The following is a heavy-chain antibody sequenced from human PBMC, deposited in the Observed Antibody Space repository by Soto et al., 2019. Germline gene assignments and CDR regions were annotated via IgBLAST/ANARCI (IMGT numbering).Heavy chain of an antibody. Sequence: GGSLRLSCAASGFAVSSNYMSWVRQAPGKGLEWVSVIYSGGSTYYADSVKGRFTISRDNSKNTLYLQMNSLRAEDTAVYYCARSGGLMVYVYYYMDVWGKGTTVTVSS. CDR2: IYSGGST. D-gene: IGHD2-8*01. CDR1: GFAVSSNY. CDR3: ARSGGLMVYVYYYMDV. J-gene: IGHJ6*03. V-gene: IGHV3-66*01.